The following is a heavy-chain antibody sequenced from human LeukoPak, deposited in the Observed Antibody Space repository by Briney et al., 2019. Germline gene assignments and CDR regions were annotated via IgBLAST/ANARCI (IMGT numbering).Heavy chain of an antibody. V-gene: IGHV4-61*02. Sequence: PSQTLSLTCTVSGDSISSGGYYWSWIRQPAGKGLEWIGRIYTSGSTNYNPSLKSRVTMSVDTSKNQFSLKLSSVTAADTAVYYCARGTQLVHAFDIWGQGTMVTVSS. CDR1: GDSISSGGYY. J-gene: IGHJ3*02. CDR3: ARGTQLVHAFDI. D-gene: IGHD6-6*01. CDR2: IYTSGST.